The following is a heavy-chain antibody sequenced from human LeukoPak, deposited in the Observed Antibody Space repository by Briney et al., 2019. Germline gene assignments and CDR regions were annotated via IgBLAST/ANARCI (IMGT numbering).Heavy chain of an antibody. CDR3: ARDGLLGYCSGGSYCYGMDV. CDR1: GGSISSGGYY. J-gene: IGHJ6*02. D-gene: IGHD2-15*01. Sequence: SETLSLTCTVSGGSISSGGYYWSWIRQHPGKGLEWIGYIYYSGSTYYNPSLKSRVTISVDTSKNQFSLKLSSVTAADTAVYYCARDGLLGYCSGGSYCYGMDVWGQGTTVTVSS. CDR2: IYYSGST. V-gene: IGHV4-31*03.